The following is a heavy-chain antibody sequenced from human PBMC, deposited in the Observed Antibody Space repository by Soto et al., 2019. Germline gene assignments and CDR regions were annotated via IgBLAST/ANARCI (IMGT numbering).Heavy chain of an antibody. CDR2: IGVGGET. V-gene: IGHV3-13*01. J-gene: IGHJ6*03. CDR1: GFTISSYD. CDR3: VREYCRGGAPCTGLYYVDV. D-gene: IGHD2-15*01. Sequence: EVQLVESGGGLAQPGGSLRLSCAASGFTISSYDMHWVRQVTGKGLEWVSAIGVGGETYQPGFAKGRFTISRDDVRNSVHLQMNSLTVGDTAVYFCVREYCRGGAPCTGLYYVDVWGKGTTVTVS.